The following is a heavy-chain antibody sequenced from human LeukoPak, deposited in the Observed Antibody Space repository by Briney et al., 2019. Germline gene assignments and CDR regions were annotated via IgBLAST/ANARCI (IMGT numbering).Heavy chain of an antibody. CDR1: GFTVSSNY. V-gene: IGHV3-53*01. CDR2: IYSGGDT. J-gene: IGHJ4*02. CDR3: ARHSRYCSGATCYSGHDY. Sequence: GGSLRLSCAASGFTVSSNYMTWVRQAPGKGLQWVSMIYSGGDTYYVDSVKGRFTISRDNSKNTLYLQMNSLRAEDTAVYYCARHSRYCSGATCYSGHDYWGQETLVIVSS. D-gene: IGHD2-15*01.